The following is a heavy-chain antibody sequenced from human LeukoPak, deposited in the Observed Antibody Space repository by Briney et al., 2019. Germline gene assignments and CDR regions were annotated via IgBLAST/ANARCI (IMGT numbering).Heavy chain of an antibody. J-gene: IGHJ4*02. D-gene: IGHD3-22*01. CDR3: AKMERYYYDSSGSIEGSFDY. CDR2: ISSSGSTT. CDR1: GFTFSDYY. V-gene: IGHV3-11*01. Sequence: PGGSLRLSCAASGFTFSDYYMSWIRQAPGKGLEWVSYISSSGSTTYYADSVKGRFTISRDNSKNTLYLQMNSLRAEDTAVYYCAKMERYYYDSSGSIEGSFDYWGQGTLVTVSS.